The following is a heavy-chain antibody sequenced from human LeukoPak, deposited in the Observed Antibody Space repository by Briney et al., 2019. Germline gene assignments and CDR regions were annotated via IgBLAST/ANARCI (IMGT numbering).Heavy chain of an antibody. CDR1: GYSFTSYW. Sequence: EESLKISCKGSGYSFTSYWIGWVRQMPGKGLEWMGIIYPGDSDTRYSPSFQGQVTISADKSISTAYLQWSSLKASDTAMYYCARHPITLFYGGNSEYAFDIWGQGTMVTVSS. J-gene: IGHJ3*02. D-gene: IGHD4-23*01. V-gene: IGHV5-51*01. CDR3: ARHPITLFYGGNSEYAFDI. CDR2: IYPGDSDT.